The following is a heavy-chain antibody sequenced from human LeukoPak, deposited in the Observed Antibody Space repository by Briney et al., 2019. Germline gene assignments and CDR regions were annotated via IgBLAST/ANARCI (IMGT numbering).Heavy chain of an antibody. CDR3: AKGSGYCTGGSCWRL. J-gene: IGHJ1*01. CDR2: INNDGSGT. D-gene: IGHD2-15*01. V-gene: IGHV3-74*01. CDR1: GFTFSSYW. Sequence: GGSLRLSCAASGFTFSSYWMHWVRQAPGKGLMWVSRINNDGSGTVYADSVEGRFTISRDNAKNTLYLQMNSLRADDTAVYYCAKGSGYCTGGSCWRLWGQGTPVTVSS.